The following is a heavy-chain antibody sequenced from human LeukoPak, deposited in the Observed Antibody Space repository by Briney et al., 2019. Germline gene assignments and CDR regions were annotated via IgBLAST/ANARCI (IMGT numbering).Heavy chain of an antibody. V-gene: IGHV4-59*01. Sequence: SETLSLTCTVSGGSISSYYWSWIRQPPGKGLEWLGYIYYSGSTNYNPSLKSRVTISVDTSKNQFSLKLSSVTAADTAVYYCARVRLYGGEFRYFDLWGRGTLVTVSS. CDR3: ARVRLYGGEFRYFDL. D-gene: IGHD4-23*01. J-gene: IGHJ2*01. CDR1: GGSISSYY. CDR2: IYYSGST.